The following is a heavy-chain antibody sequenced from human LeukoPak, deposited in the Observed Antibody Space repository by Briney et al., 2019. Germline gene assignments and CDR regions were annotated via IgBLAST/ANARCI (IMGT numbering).Heavy chain of an antibody. V-gene: IGHV3-48*03. CDR1: GFTFSSYE. CDR2: ISNSGTTI. Sequence: GGSLRLSCVASGFTFSSYEMNWVRQAPGKGLEWVSYISNSGTTIYYADSVKGRFTISRDNAKNSLYLQMNSLRAEDTAVYYCARAPGSSSWHEGGYWGQGTLVTVSS. CDR3: ARAPGSSSWHEGGY. D-gene: IGHD6-13*01. J-gene: IGHJ4*02.